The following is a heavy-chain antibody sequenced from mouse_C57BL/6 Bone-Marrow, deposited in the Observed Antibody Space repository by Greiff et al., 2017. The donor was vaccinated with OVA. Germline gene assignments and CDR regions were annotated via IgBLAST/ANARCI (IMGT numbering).Heavy chain of an antibody. V-gene: IGHV1-55*01. Sequence: QVQLQQPGAELVKPGASVKMSCKASGYTFTSYWITWVKQRPGQGLEWIGDIYPGSGSTNYNEKFKSKATLTVDTSSSTAYMQLSSLTSEDSAVYYCARNYYGSSYGFAYWGQGTLVNVSA. CDR1: GYTFTSYW. CDR3: ARNYYGSSYGFAY. J-gene: IGHJ3*01. D-gene: IGHD1-1*01. CDR2: IYPGSGST.